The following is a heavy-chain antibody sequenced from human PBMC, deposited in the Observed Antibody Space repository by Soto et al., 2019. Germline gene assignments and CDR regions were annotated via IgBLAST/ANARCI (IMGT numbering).Heavy chain of an antibody. CDR1: GGSISSGGYS. Sequence: SETLSLTCAVSGGSISSGGYSWSWIRQPPGKGLEWIAYIYQSGTPYYNPSLKSRATISIDRSKNQFSLMLDSVTAADTAVYYCARDLRLDSWGPGTLVTVSS. J-gene: IGHJ4*02. V-gene: IGHV4-30-2*01. CDR3: ARDLRLDS. CDR2: IYQSGTP. D-gene: IGHD2-21*02.